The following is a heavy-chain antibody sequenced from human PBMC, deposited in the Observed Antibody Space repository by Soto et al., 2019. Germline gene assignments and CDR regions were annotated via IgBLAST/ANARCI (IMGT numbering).Heavy chain of an antibody. CDR1: GGTFSSYA. J-gene: IGHJ3*02. D-gene: IGHD3-3*01. Sequence: SVKVSCKASGGTFSSYAISWVRQAPGQGLEWMGGIIPIFGTANYAQKFQGRVTITADESTSTAYMELSSLRSEDTAVYYCARDLTTIFGVVIIEKYNAFDIWGQGTMVTVS. V-gene: IGHV1-69*13. CDR2: IIPIFGTA. CDR3: ARDLTTIFGVVIIEKYNAFDI.